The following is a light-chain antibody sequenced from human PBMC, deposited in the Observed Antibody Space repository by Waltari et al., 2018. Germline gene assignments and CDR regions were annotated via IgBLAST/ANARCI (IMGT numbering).Light chain of an antibody. CDR1: SSDIGGYNF. CDR2: DVS. Sequence: QSALTQPASVSGSPGQSLTISCTGTSSDIGGYNFVSWYQQHPGKAPKLMIYDVSHRPAGVSDRFSGSKSGNTASLTISGLQAEDEANYFCSSSTSSSTVLFGGGTKLTAL. CDR3: SSSTSSSTVL. J-gene: IGLJ2*01. V-gene: IGLV2-14*03.